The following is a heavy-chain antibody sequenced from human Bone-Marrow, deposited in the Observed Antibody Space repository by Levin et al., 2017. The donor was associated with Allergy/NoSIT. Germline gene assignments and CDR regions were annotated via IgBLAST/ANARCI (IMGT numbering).Heavy chain of an antibody. CDR1: GGTFSSYA. CDR3: ARGGSTRGYYYYYMDV. J-gene: IGHJ6*03. Sequence: ASVKVSCKASGGTFSSYAISWVRHSPFQGLEWMGGIIPIFGTANYAQKFQGRVTITADKSTSTAYMELSSLRSEDTAVYYCARGGSTRGYYYYYMDVWGKGTTVTVSS. V-gene: IGHV1-69*06. D-gene: IGHD2-8*02. CDR2: IIPIFGTA.